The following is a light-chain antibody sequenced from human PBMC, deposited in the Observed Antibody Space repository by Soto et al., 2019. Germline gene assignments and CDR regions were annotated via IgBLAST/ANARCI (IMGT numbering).Light chain of an antibody. Sequence: QSVLTQPPSASGSPGQSVTISCTGTSSDVGGHNYVSWYQQHPGKAPKLMIYEVSKRPSGVPDRFSGSKSGNTASLTVSGLQAEDEADYYCSSYAGNNNVVFGGGTQLTVL. V-gene: IGLV2-8*01. J-gene: IGLJ3*02. CDR2: EVS. CDR1: SSDVGGHNY. CDR3: SSYAGNNNVV.